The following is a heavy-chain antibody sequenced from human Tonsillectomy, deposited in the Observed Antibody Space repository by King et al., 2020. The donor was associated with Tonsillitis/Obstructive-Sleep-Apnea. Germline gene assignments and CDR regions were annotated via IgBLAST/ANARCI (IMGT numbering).Heavy chain of an antibody. CDR3: ARDPGIVTTDYCMDV. CDR1: GFTFSTYR. Sequence: VQLVESGGGLVQPGGSLRLSCAASGFTFSTYRMNWVRQAPGKGLEWVSYISSSSSTIYYADSVKGRFTISRDNAKNSLYLQMNSLRDEDTAVYYCARDPGIVTTDYCMDVWGKGTTVTVSS. J-gene: IGHJ6*03. D-gene: IGHD5-12*01. CDR2: ISSSSSTI. V-gene: IGHV3-48*02.